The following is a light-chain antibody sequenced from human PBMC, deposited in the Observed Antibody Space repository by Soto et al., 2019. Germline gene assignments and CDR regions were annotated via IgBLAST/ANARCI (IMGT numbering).Light chain of an antibody. J-gene: IGLJ3*02. CDR2: ENN. Sequence: QSVLTQPPSVSAAPGQKVTISCSGSTSNIGNNYVAWYQQLPGTGPKLLIYENNQRPSWVPDRFSGSKSGTSATLAITGLHNGDEADYHCGTWDNSLSSHVFGGGTKLTVL. CDR3: GTWDNSLSSHV. V-gene: IGLV1-51*02. CDR1: TSNIGNNY.